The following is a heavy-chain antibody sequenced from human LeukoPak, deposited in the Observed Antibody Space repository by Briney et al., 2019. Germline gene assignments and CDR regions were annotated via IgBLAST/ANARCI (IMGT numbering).Heavy chain of an antibody. V-gene: IGHV1-2*02. J-gene: IGHJ3*02. CDR3: ARDLSITMITDAFDI. CDR1: GYTFTGYY. Sequence: GASVKVSCKASGYTFTGYYMHWVRQAPGQGLEWMGWINPNSGGTNYAQKFQGRVTMTRDTSISTAYMELSRLRSDDTAVYYCARDLSITMITDAFDIWGQGTMVTVSS. D-gene: IGHD3-22*01. CDR2: INPNSGGT.